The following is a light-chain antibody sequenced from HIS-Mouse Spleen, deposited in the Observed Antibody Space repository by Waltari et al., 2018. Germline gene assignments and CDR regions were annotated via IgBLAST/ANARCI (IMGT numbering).Light chain of an antibody. Sequence: QSVLTQPPSASGTPGQRVPISCSGSSSNIGSNYVYWYQQLPGTAPKILIDRNNQRPSGVPDRFSGSKSGTSASLAISGLRSEDEADYYCAAWDDSLSGWVFGGGTKLTVL. CDR3: AAWDDSLSGWV. CDR1: SSNIGSNY. V-gene: IGLV1-47*01. CDR2: RNN. J-gene: IGLJ3*02.